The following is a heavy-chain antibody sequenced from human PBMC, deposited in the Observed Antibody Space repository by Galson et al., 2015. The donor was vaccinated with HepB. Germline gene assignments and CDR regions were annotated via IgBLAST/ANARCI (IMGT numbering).Heavy chain of an antibody. CDR2: ISGGRRT. V-gene: IGHV3-53*01. CDR3: ATVGVGGETLDYYYGIEV. D-gene: IGHD4-17*01. Sequence: SLRLSCAASCLLIVVNPYLTWVREAPGGGVGVALIISGGRRTYYAASVKGRFTISRDDSKNTLYLQMDSLRAEDTALYYCATVGVGGETLDYYYGIEVWGQATSASVSS. CDR1: CLLIVVNPY. J-gene: IGHJ6*02.